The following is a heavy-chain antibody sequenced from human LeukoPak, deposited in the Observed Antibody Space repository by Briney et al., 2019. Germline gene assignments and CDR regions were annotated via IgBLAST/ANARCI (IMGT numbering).Heavy chain of an antibody. CDR1: GYRFTTYW. J-gene: IGHJ5*02. V-gene: IGHV5-51*01. Sequence: GESLQISCKGSGYRFTTYWIGWARQMPGKGLEWMGIIYPGDSDTRYSPSFQGQVTISADKSISTAYLQWSSLKASDTAMPYCARRGSGFDLWRGGTLVTVPS. CDR2: IYPGDSDT. CDR3: ARRGSGFDL. D-gene: IGHD3-16*01.